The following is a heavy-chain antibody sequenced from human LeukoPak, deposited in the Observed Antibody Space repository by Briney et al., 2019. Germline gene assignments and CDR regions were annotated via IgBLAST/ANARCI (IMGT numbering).Heavy chain of an antibody. CDR3: ARDRSLFGVVIKLFDY. V-gene: IGHV3-33*01. J-gene: IGHJ4*02. D-gene: IGHD3-3*01. CDR1: GFTFSSYG. Sequence: GGSLRLSCAASGFTFSSYGMHWVRQAPGKGLEWVAVIWYDGSNKYYADSVKGRFTISRDNSKNTLYLQMNSLRAEDTAVYYWARDRSLFGVVIKLFDYWGQGTLVTVSS. CDR2: IWYDGSNK.